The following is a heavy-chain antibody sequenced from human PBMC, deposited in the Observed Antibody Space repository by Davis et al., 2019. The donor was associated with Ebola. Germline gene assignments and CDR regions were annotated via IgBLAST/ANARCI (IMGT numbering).Heavy chain of an antibody. CDR2: IGTAGET. D-gene: IGHD6-13*01. J-gene: IGHJ6*04. CDR3: ARDLGPFSSSWYGMDV. Sequence: GESLKISCGVSGFPFSAYFMDWVRQAPGKGLEWVSAIGTAGETYYSGSVKGRFTFFRENAKNSLYLQMNSLRAGDTAVYYCARDLGPFSSSWYGMDVWGKGTTVTVSS. CDR1: GFPFSAYF. V-gene: IGHV3-13*01.